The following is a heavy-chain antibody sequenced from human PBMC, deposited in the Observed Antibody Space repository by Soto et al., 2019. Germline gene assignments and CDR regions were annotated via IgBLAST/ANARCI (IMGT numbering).Heavy chain of an antibody. V-gene: IGHV1-69*12. CDR3: ARGIHYYGSAPSYYYYYYGMDV. CDR1: GDTFSSYA. CDR2: IIPIFGTA. Sequence: VQLLQSGAEVKKPGSSVKVSCKASGDTFSSYAISWVRQAPGQGLEWMGGIIPIFGTANYAQKFQGRVTITADESTSTAYMELSSLRSEDTAVYYCARGIHYYGSAPSYYYYYYGMDVWGQGTTVTVSS. D-gene: IGHD3-10*01. J-gene: IGHJ6*02.